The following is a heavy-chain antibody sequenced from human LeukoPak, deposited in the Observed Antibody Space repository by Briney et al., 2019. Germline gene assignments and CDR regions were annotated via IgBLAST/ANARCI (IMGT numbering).Heavy chain of an antibody. CDR1: GFTFSNAW. Sequence: GGSLRLSCAASGFTFSNAWMSWVRQAPGKGLEWVGRVKSKTDGGTTDHAAPAKGRFTISRDDSKNTLYLQMNGLKTEDTAVYYCTTDFRRTSSSWCRFDYWGQGTLVTVSP. J-gene: IGHJ4*02. CDR3: TTDFRRTSSSWCRFDY. D-gene: IGHD6-13*01. V-gene: IGHV3-15*01. CDR2: VKSKTDGGTT.